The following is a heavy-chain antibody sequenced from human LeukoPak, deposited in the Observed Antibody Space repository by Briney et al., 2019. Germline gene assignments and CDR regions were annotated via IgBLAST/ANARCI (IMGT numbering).Heavy chain of an antibody. CDR3: AKEAIVVVTARDYWYFDL. CDR1: VGTFTSYA. D-gene: IGHD2-21*02. V-gene: IGHV1-69*04. J-gene: IGHJ2*01. Sequence: ASVSVSCTASVGTFTSYAISWVRQAPGQGLEGMGRIIPILGIPNYAQKFQGRVTITADKSTTTAYMELSSLRSEDTAVYYCAKEAIVVVTARDYWYFDLWGRGTLVTVSS. CDR2: IIPILGIP.